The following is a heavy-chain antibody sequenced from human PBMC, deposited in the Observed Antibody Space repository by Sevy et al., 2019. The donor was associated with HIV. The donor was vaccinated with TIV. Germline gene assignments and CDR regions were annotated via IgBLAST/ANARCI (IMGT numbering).Heavy chain of an antibody. CDR1: GGSISSGGYY. Sequence: SETLSLTCTVSGGSISSGGYYWSWIRQHPGKGLEWIGYIYYSGSTYYNPSLKSRVTISVDTSKNQFSLKLSSVTAADTAVYYCARDRHYYDSSGYSDYWGQGTLVTVSS. D-gene: IGHD3-22*01. V-gene: IGHV4-31*03. J-gene: IGHJ4*02. CDR3: ARDRHYYDSSGYSDY. CDR2: IYYSGST.